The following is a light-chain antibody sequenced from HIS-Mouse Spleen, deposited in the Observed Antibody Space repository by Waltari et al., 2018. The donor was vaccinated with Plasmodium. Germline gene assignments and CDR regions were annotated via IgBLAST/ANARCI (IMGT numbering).Light chain of an antibody. Sequence: SYELTQPPSVSVSPGQTARITCPGQALPKQYAYWYQQKPGQAPVLVLYKDSERPSGIPERFSGSSSGTTVTLTISGVQAEDEADYYCQSADSSGTPNWVFGGGTKLTVL. V-gene: IGLV3-25*03. CDR1: ALPKQY. CDR2: KDS. CDR3: QSADSSGTPNWV. J-gene: IGLJ3*02.